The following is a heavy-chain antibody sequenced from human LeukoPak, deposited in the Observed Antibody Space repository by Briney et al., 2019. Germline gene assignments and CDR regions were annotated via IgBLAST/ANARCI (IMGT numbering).Heavy chain of an antibody. CDR2: ISWNSGSI. V-gene: IGHV3-9*01. CDR1: GFTFDDYA. D-gene: IGHD1-26*01. J-gene: IGHJ4*02. CDR3: AKDRDPWELLLASPFDY. Sequence: GGSLRLSCAASGFTFDDYAMHWVRQAPGKGLEWVSGISWNSGSIGYADSVKGRFTISRDNAKNSLYLQMNSLRAEDTAVYYCAKDRDPWELLLASPFDYWGQGTLVTVSS.